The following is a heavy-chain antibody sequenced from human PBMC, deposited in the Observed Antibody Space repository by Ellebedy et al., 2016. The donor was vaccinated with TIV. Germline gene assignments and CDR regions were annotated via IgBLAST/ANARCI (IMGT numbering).Heavy chain of an antibody. Sequence: GESLKISCAASGFNFISFSMNWVRQAPGKGLEWISYISGGGGTIYYADSVKGRFTISRDNAKNSLYLQMYSLRAKDTAVYYCARGGHSSSSNRFDPWGQGTLVTVSS. D-gene: IGHD6-6*01. CDR2: ISGGGGTI. CDR3: ARGGHSSSSNRFDP. V-gene: IGHV3-48*04. J-gene: IGHJ5*02. CDR1: GFNFISFS.